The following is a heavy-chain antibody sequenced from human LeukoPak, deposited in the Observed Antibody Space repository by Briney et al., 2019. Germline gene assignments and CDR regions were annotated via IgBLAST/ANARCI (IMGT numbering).Heavy chain of an antibody. D-gene: IGHD4-17*01. J-gene: IGHJ4*02. CDR1: GFTFSSYG. V-gene: IGHV3-30*02. CDR3: AKDQDDYGGSFDY. CDR2: IRYDGSNK. Sequence: PGGSLRLSCAASGFTFSSYGMHWVRQAPGKGLEWVAFIRYDGSNKYYADSVKGRFTISRDNSKNTLYLQMNRLRAEDTAVYYCAKDQDDYGGSFDYWGQGTLVTVSS.